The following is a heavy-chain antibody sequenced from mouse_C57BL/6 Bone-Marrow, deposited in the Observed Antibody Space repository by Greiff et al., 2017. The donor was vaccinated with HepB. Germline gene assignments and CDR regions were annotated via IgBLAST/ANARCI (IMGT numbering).Heavy chain of an antibody. Sequence: EVQGVESGGGLVQPGGSLKLSCAASGFTFSDYYMYWVRQTPEKRLEWVAYISNGGGSTYYPDTVKGRFTISRDNAKNTLYLQMSRLKSEDTAMYYCARQWYYAMDYWGQGTSVTVSS. CDR1: GFTFSDYY. V-gene: IGHV5-12*01. CDR2: ISNGGGST. J-gene: IGHJ4*01. CDR3: ARQWYYAMDY.